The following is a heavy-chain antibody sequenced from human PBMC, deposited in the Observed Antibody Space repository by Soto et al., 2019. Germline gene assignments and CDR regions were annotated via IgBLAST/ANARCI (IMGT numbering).Heavy chain of an antibody. Sequence: HPGGSLRLSCAASGFTFDDYAMHWVRQAPGKGLEWVSGISWNSGSIGYADSVKGRFTISRDNAKNSLYLQMNSLRAEDTALYYCAKDLIHSGSSPEFDYWGQGTLVTAPQ. V-gene: IGHV3-9*01. CDR1: GFTFDDYA. J-gene: IGHJ4*02. CDR3: AKDLIHSGSSPEFDY. D-gene: IGHD3-10*01. CDR2: ISWNSGSI.